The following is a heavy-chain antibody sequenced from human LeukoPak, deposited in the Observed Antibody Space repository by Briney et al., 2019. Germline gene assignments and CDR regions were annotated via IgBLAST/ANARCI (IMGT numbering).Heavy chain of an antibody. CDR2: FSYAGST. J-gene: IGHJ4*02. CDR3: ASTEMATISSDY. Sequence: NPSETLSLTCTVSVDSISNYYWSWIRQPPGKGLEWIGYFSYAGSTSYNPSLKSRVTMSGDTSKNQFSLKLSSVTAADTAVYYCASTEMATISSDYWGQGTLVTVSS. CDR1: VDSISNYY. V-gene: IGHV4-59*12. D-gene: IGHD5-24*01.